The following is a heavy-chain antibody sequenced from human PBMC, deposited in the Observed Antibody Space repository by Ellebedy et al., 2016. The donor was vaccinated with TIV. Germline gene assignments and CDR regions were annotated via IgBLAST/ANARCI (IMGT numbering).Heavy chain of an antibody. Sequence: GSLRLSCTVSGGSVSRTSYYWGWIRQPPGKGLDWIGSIYYSGDTYYNPSLKSRVTISVDTSKSQFSLRLTSVTAADTAVYYCARWFGELLYVRWFDPWGQGTLVTVSS. D-gene: IGHD3-10*01. CDR1: GGSVSRTSYY. V-gene: IGHV4-39*01. CDR2: IYYSGDT. CDR3: ARWFGELLYVRWFDP. J-gene: IGHJ5*02.